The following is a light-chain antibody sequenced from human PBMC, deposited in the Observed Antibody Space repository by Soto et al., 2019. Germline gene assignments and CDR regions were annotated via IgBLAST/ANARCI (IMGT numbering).Light chain of an antibody. Sequence: EIVLTQSPGTLSLSPGDRATLSCRASQSVNSAYLAWYQQKPGQAPRLLIYGASARFTGVPDRFGGSGSGTDFTRTISRLGPEDSAVYYCQKYYSSPRFGQGTKV. V-gene: IGKV3-20*01. J-gene: IGKJ1*01. CDR2: GAS. CDR1: QSVNSAY. CDR3: QKYYSSPR.